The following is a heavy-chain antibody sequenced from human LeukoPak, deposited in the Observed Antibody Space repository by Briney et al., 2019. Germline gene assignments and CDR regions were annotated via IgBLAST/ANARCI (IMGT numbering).Heavy chain of an antibody. CDR3: ARVRSPSYTAMSGTGGNWFDP. CDR1: GGSISSSSYY. D-gene: IGHD6-19*01. CDR2: IYYSGST. J-gene: IGHJ5*02. Sequence: SETLSLTCTVSGGSISSSSYYWGWIRQPPGKGLEWIGSIYYSGSTYYNPSLKSRVTISVDTSKNQFSLKLSSVTAADTAVYYCARVRSPSYTAMSGTGGNWFDPWGQGTLVTVPS. V-gene: IGHV4-39*07.